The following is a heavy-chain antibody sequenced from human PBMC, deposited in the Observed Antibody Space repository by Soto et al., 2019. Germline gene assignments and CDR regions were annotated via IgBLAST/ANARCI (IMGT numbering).Heavy chain of an antibody. Sequence: QVQLVESGGGVVQPGRSLRLSCAASGFTFSSYGMHWVRQAPGKGLEWVAVIWFDGSNKYYADSVKGRFTISRDNSKNTLYLRMNSLRVEDTAVYYCARSYSSGWYSGGWFDPWGQGTLVTVSS. D-gene: IGHD6-19*01. CDR3: ARSYSSGWYSGGWFDP. V-gene: IGHV3-33*01. CDR2: IWFDGSNK. J-gene: IGHJ5*02. CDR1: GFTFSSYG.